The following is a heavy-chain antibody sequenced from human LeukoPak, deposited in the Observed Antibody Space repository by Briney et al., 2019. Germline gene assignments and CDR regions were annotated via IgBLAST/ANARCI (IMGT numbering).Heavy chain of an antibody. V-gene: IGHV4-38-2*02. CDR1: GGSISSGYY. CDR2: VYHSGRT. D-gene: IGHD3-10*01. Sequence: SQTLSLTCTVSGGSISSGYYWGWIRQPPGKGLEWTGSVYHSGRTYYNPSLKSRVTISVDTSKNQFSLKLSSVTAADTAVYYCAKSNGYGLVDIWGQGTMVTVSS. CDR3: AKSNGYGLVDI. J-gene: IGHJ3*02.